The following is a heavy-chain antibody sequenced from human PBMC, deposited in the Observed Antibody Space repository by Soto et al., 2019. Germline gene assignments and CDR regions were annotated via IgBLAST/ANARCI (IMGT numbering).Heavy chain of an antibody. V-gene: IGHV2-5*01. CDR3: AHRFYYGSSGYYYNYWYFDL. CDR2: IYWNDDK. D-gene: IGHD3-22*01. Sequence: SGPTLVNPTQTLTLTCTFSGFSLSTSGVGVGWIRQPPGKALEWLALIYWNDDKRYSPSLKSRLTITKDTSKNQVVLTMTNMDPVETATYYCAHRFYYGSSGYYYNYWYFDLWGRGTLVTVSS. J-gene: IGHJ2*01. CDR1: GFSLSTSGVG.